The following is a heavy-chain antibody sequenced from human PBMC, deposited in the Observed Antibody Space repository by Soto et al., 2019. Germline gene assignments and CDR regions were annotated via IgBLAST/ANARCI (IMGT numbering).Heavy chain of an antibody. CDR1: GFTFSIYG. CDR3: ARDRRLYYSDAFDI. D-gene: IGHD1-26*01. V-gene: IGHV3-30*03. J-gene: IGHJ3*02. CDR2: ISSDGSEK. Sequence: QVQLVESGGGVVQPGRSLRLSCAASGFTFSIYGMHWVRHAPGKGLEWVAMISSDGSEKYYTDSVKGRFHISRDSSKNTMYLQVDSLRVEDTAVYYCARDRRLYYSDAFDIWGQGTTVTVSS.